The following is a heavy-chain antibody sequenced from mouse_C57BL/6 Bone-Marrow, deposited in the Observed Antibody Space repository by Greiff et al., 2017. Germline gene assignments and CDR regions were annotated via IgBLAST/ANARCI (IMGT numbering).Heavy chain of an antibody. J-gene: IGHJ4*01. Sequence: QVQLQQSGAELVRPGASVKLSCKASGYTFTDYYINWVQQRPGQGLEWIARIYPGSGNTYYNEKFKGKATLTAEKSSSTAYMQLSSLTSEDSAVYFCARFGYLYYYARDYGGQGTSVTVSA. D-gene: IGHD2-2*01. CDR3: ARFGYLYYYARDY. V-gene: IGHV1-76*01. CDR1: GYTFTDYY. CDR2: IYPGSGNT.